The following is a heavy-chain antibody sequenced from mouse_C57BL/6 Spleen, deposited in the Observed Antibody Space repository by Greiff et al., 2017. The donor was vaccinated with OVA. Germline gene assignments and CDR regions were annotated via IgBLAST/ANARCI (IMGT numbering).Heavy chain of an antibody. CDR3: AIWGPTLRLDHYYAMGY. CDR2: INPSNGGT. V-gene: IGHV1-53*01. J-gene: IGHJ4*01. D-gene: IGHD3-2*02. Sequence: VQLQQPGTELVKPGASVKLSCKASGYTFTSYWMPWVQQTPGQGLEWIGNINPSNGGTNYTEKFKSKATLTVDKSSSTAYMQISSLTSKDSADYECAIWGPTLRLDHYYAMGYWGKGTSVT. CDR1: GYTFTSYW.